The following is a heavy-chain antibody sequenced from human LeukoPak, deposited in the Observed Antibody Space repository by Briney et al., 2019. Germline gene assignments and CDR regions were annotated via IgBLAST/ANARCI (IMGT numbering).Heavy chain of an antibody. V-gene: IGHV1-2*02. CDR2: INPNSGGT. CDR3: ARERGGSGSYGYFDY. CDR1: GYTFTGYY. Sequence: ASVKVSCKASGYTFTGYYMHWVRQAPGQGLEWMGWINPNSGGTNYAQKFQGRVTMTRDTSISTAYMELSRLRSDDTAVYYCARERGGSGSYGYFDYWGQGTPITVSS. J-gene: IGHJ4*02. D-gene: IGHD3-10*01.